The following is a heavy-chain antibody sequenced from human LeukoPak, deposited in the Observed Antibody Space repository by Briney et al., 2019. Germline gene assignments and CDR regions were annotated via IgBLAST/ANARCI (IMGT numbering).Heavy chain of an antibody. CDR2: IKSKTDGGTT. V-gene: IGHV3-15*01. J-gene: IGHJ6*02. CDR1: GLTFSNAW. CDR3: TTGSLELRYYCGMDV. Sequence: GGSLRLSCAASGLTFSNAWMSWVRQAPGKGLEWVGRIKSKTDGGTTDYAAPVKGRFTISRDDSKNTLYLQMNSLKTEDTAVYYCTTGSLELRYYCGMDVWGQGTTVTVFS. D-gene: IGHD1-7*01.